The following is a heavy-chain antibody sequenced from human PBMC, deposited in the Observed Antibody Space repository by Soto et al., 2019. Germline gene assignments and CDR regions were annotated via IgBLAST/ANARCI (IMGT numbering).Heavy chain of an antibody. CDR2: IYPADSDT. J-gene: IGHJ4*02. CDR3: AKQDRAAGEDY. CDR1: GYTFTNHW. D-gene: IGHD6-13*01. V-gene: IGHV5-51*01. Sequence: GESLKISCKGSGYTFTNHWIAWVRQMPVKGLEWMGIIYPADSDTRYSPSFQGQVTISADKSISTAYVQWSSLKASDTAMYYCAKQDRAAGEDYWGQGTPVTVSS.